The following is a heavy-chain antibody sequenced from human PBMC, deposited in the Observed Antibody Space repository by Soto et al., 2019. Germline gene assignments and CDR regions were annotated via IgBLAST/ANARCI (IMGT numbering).Heavy chain of an antibody. V-gene: IGHV3-23*01. CDR3: ATGTASYYFDS. CDR2: ISESGATT. J-gene: IGHJ4*02. Sequence: VQLLESGGGLVQPGGSLRLSCAASGFTFDTYAISWVRQAPGRGLEWVSAISESGATTYYADAVKGRFTISRDNSKNTLYLHIGSLRVDDTAIYYCATGTASYYFDSWGQGAPVTVSS. CDR1: GFTFDTYA.